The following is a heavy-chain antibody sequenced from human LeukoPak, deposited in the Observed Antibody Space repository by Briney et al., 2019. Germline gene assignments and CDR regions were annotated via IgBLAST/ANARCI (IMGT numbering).Heavy chain of an antibody. CDR1: GGTFSSYA. D-gene: IGHD4-23*01. CDR3: ARSDYGGDPTYDAFDI. CDR2: IIPILGIA. Sequence: SVKVSCKASGGTFSSYAISWVRQAPGQGLEWMGRIIPILGIANYAQKFQGRVTITADKSTSTAYMELSSLRSEDTAVYYCARSDYGGDPTYDAFDIWGQGSMVTVSS. V-gene: IGHV1-69*04. J-gene: IGHJ3*02.